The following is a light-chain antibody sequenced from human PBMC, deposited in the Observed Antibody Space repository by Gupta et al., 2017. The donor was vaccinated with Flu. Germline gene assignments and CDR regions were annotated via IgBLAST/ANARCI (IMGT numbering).Light chain of an antibody. V-gene: IGKV1-33*01. CDR3: LQYDNLLQD. CDR2: DAS. CDR1: QDISKF. J-gene: IGKJ4*01. Sequence: PTSLSASVGDSVTITCQASQDISKFLNWYQQKPGKAPQLLIYDASNLETGVPSRFSGSGSGTDFTFTISSLQPEDIATYFCLQYDNLLQDFGGGTRVEIK.